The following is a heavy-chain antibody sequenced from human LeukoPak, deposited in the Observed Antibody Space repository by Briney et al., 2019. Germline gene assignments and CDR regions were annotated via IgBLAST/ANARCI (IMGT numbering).Heavy chain of an antibody. J-gene: IGHJ5*02. V-gene: IGHV3-23*01. CDR1: GFTFSSNI. D-gene: IGHD3-10*01. Sequence: GGSLRLSCAASGFTFSSNITSWVRQAPGKGLEWVSGISGSGGTTYYAESVKGRFTISRDNSKNTLYLQMNSLRAEDTAVYYCAKVRGPWGQGTLVTVSS. CDR3: AKVRGP. CDR2: ISGSGGTT.